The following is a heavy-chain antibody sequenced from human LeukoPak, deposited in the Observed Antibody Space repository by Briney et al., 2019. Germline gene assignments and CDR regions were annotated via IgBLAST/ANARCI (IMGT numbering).Heavy chain of an antibody. CDR1: GGSIGTNRYY. V-gene: IGHV4-39*07. D-gene: IGHD3-16*01. CDR2: IYYSGST. J-gene: IGHJ3*02. Sequence: PSETLSLTCTVSGGSIGTNRYYWGWIRQPPGKGLEWIGSIYYSGSTYYNASLKSRVTLSTDTSKNQLSLRLSSVTAADTAVYYCARGGDAFDIWGQGTMVTVSS. CDR3: ARGGDAFDI.